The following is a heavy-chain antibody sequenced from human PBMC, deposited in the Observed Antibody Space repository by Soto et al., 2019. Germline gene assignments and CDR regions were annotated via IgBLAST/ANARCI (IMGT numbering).Heavy chain of an antibody. CDR2: ISGSSSTI. V-gene: IGHV3-48*02. CDR1: GFSFRVYS. Sequence: EVQLVESGGGLVQPGGSRRLSCAASGFSFRVYSMNWVRQAPGKGLEWVSYISGSSSTIYYADSVKGRFTISRDNAKNSLYLQLSSLRDEDTAIYYCARESSGYPDSWGQGTLVTVSS. J-gene: IGHJ4*02. CDR3: ARESSGYPDS. D-gene: IGHD3-22*01.